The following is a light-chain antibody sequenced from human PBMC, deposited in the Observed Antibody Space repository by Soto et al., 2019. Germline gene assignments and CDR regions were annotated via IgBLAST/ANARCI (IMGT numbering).Light chain of an antibody. CDR3: SSYTSSSTLYV. Sequence: QSALTQPASVSGSPGQSITISCTGTSSDVGGYNYVSWYQHHPGKAPKLMIYDVSNRPSGVSNRFSGSMSGNTASLTISGLQAEDEAGYYCSSYTSSSTLYVFGTGTKLTVL. V-gene: IGLV2-14*03. J-gene: IGLJ1*01. CDR2: DVS. CDR1: SSDVGGYNY.